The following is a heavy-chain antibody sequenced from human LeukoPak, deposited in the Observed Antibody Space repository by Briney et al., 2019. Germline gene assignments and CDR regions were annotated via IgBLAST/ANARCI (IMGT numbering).Heavy chain of an antibody. J-gene: IGHJ4*02. CDR3: AKERPVDTAMVRPFDY. CDR1: GFTFSSYA. CDR2: ISGSGGNT. Sequence: GGSLRLSCAASGFTFSSYAMTWVRQAPGKGLEWVPAISGSGGNTCYADSVKGRFTISRDNSKNTLYLQMNSLRAEDTAVYYCAKERPVDTAMVRPFDYWGQGTLVTVSS. V-gene: IGHV3-23*01. D-gene: IGHD5-18*01.